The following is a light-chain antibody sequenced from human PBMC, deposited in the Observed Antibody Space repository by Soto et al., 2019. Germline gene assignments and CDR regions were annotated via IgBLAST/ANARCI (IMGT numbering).Light chain of an antibody. J-gene: IGLJ1*01. Sequence: LTQPASVSGSPGQSITISCTGTSSDGGGYNYVSWYQQHPGKAPKLMIYDVSNRPSGVSNRFSGSKSGNTASLTISGLQAEDEADYYCSSYTSSSTYVFGTGTKVTVL. V-gene: IGLV2-14*01. CDR3: SSYTSSSTYV. CDR1: SSDGGGYNY. CDR2: DVS.